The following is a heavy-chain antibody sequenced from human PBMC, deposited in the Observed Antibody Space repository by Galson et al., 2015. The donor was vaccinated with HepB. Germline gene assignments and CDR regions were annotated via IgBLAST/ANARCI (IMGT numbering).Heavy chain of an antibody. CDR1: GFTFSSYS. Sequence: SLRLSCAASGFTFSSYSMNWVRQAPGKGLEWVSSISSSSSYIYYADSVKGRFTISRDNAKNSLYLQMNSLRAEDTAVYYCARDWYGSGFQPYYYGMDVWGQGTTVTVSS. CDR2: ISSSSSYI. V-gene: IGHV3-21*01. D-gene: IGHD3-10*01. J-gene: IGHJ6*02. CDR3: ARDWYGSGFQPYYYGMDV.